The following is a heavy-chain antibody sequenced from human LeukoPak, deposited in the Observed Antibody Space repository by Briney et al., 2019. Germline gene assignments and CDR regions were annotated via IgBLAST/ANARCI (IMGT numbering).Heavy chain of an antibody. D-gene: IGHD2-15*01. CDR3: ARGGWYAFDY. J-gene: IGHJ4*02. CDR2: INHSGST. V-gene: IGHV4-34*01. Sequence: SETLSLTCAVYGGSFSGYYWSWIRQPPGKGLEWIGEINHSGSTNYNPSLKSRVTISVDTSKNQFSLKLSSVTAADTAVYYCARGGWYAFDYWGQGTLVTVSS. CDR1: GGSFSGYY.